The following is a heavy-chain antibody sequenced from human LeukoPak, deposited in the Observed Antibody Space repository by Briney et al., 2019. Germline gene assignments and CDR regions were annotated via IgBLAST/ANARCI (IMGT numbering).Heavy chain of an antibody. Sequence: GGSLRLSCEASGFTFRTYEMNWLRQAPGTGLEWISYISSSATAIHYADSVKGRFTISRDNAKSSLYLQMNSLRAGDTALYYCAREGSSSTYYFDAFDIWGQGTMVTVSS. V-gene: IGHV3-48*03. D-gene: IGHD3-22*01. J-gene: IGHJ3*02. CDR1: GFTFRTYE. CDR2: ISSSATAI. CDR3: AREGSSSTYYFDAFDI.